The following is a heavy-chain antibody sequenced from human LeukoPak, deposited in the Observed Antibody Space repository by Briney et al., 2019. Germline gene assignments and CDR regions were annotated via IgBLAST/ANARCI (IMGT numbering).Heavy chain of an antibody. J-gene: IGHJ6*02. CDR2: ISYDGSNK. Sequence: PGGSLRLSCAASGFTFSSYGMHWVRQAPGKGLEWVAVISYDGSNKYYADSVKGRFTISRDNSKNTLYLQMNGLRAEDTAVYYCAKDSSYYYGSGSYRDYYYYYYGMDVWGQGTTVTVSS. D-gene: IGHD3-10*01. CDR1: GFTFSSYG. CDR3: AKDSSYYYGSGSYRDYYYYYYGMDV. V-gene: IGHV3-30*18.